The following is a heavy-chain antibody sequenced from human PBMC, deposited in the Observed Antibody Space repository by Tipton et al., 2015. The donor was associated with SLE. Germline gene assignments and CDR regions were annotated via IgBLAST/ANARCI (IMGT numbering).Heavy chain of an antibody. J-gene: IGHJ4*02. CDR2: IRYDGSNK. V-gene: IGHV3-30*02. CDR3: AKAEYYYDSSGPGD. Sequence: TLSLTCAASGFTFSSYGMHWVRQAPGKGLEWVAFIRYDGSNKYYADSVKGRFTISRDNSKNTLYLQMNSLRAEDTAVYYCAKAEYYYDSSGPGDWGQGTLVTVSS. D-gene: IGHD3-22*01. CDR1: GFTFSSYG.